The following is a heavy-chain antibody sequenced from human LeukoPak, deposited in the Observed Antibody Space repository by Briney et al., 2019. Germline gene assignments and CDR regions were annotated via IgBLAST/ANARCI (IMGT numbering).Heavy chain of an antibody. J-gene: IGHJ4*02. Sequence: SETLSLTCTISGGFVSDYYWSWIRQSPGKGLEWIGYIYHTGSTSYSPSLKSRVTISADTSQNQFSLKLSSVTAADTAVYYYASRKLGNDYWGQGTLVTVSS. CDR2: IYHTGST. CDR1: GGFVSDYY. CDR3: ASRKLGNDY. V-gene: IGHV4-59*02. D-gene: IGHD7-27*01.